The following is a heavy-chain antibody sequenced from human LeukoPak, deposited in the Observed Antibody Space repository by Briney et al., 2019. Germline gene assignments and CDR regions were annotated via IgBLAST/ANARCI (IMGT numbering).Heavy chain of an antibody. CDR2: IYPGDSNI. V-gene: IGHV5-51*01. CDR1: GYSFSSYW. CDR3: ARRAYYESSGSYDC. D-gene: IGHD3-22*01. J-gene: IGHJ4*02. Sequence: GESLKISCKGSGYSFSSYWIGWVRQMPGKGLEWMGIIYPGDSNIRYSPSFQGQVTISADKSISTAYLQWNSLKASDTAMYYCARRAYYESSGSYDCWGQGTLVTVSS.